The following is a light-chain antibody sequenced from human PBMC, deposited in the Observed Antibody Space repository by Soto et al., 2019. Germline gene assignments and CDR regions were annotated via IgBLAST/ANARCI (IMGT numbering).Light chain of an antibody. J-gene: IGKJ5*01. CDR3: QQFNSYPNT. Sequence: AIKVTQSPSSLSTSVGDRVTITCRASQDIRGALAWYQQKPGKPPRLLIYDVSTLESGVPSRFSGSSSGTEFTLTISSLQSEDFGTYLCQQFNSYPNTFDHGTRLEIK. CDR1: QDIRGA. CDR2: DVS. V-gene: IGKV1-13*02.